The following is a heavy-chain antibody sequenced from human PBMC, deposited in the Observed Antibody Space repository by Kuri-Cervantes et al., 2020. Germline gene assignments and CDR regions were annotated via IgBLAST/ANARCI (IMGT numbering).Heavy chain of an antibody. CDR3: ARIGYCSSTSCYDY. Sequence: ASVKVSCKASGYTFTSYGISWVRQAPGQGLEWMGWISAYNGNTNYAQKLQGRVTMTTDASTSTAYMELRSLRSDDTAVYYCARIGYCSSTSCYDYWGQGTLVTVSS. V-gene: IGHV1-18*01. J-gene: IGHJ4*02. D-gene: IGHD2-2*01. CDR2: ISAYNGNT. CDR1: GYTFTSYG.